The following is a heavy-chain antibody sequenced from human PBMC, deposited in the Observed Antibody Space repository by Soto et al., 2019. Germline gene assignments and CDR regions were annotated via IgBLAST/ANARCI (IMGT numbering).Heavy chain of an antibody. Sequence: ASVKVSGKASGYTFTGYYMHWVRQAPGQGLEWMGWINPNSGGTNYAQKFQGRVTMTRDTSISTAYMELSRLRSDDTAVYYCARDRDILSYYGMDVWGQGTTVTVSS. CDR2: INPNSGGT. CDR3: ARDRDILSYYGMDV. D-gene: IGHD3-9*01. J-gene: IGHJ6*02. V-gene: IGHV1-2*02. CDR1: GYTFTGYY.